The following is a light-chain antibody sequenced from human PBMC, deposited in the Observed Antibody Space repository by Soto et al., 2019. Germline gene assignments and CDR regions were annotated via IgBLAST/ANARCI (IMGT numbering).Light chain of an antibody. V-gene: IGKV3-11*01. CDR3: QQRSNWPPVIT. Sequence: EIVLTQSPATLSLSPGERDTLSCRASQTFSSHLAWYQQKPGQAPRLLIYDASKRATGIPARFSGRGSGTDFTLTISSLEPEDFAVDYCQQRSNWPPVITFGQGTRLEIK. CDR1: QTFSSH. J-gene: IGKJ5*01. CDR2: DAS.